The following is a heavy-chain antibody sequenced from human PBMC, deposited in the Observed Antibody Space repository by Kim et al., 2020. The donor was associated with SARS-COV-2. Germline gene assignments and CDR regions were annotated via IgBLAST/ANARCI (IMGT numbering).Heavy chain of an antibody. CDR2: I. Sequence: IYYADSVKGRLTISRYNDNNSLFLQMDSLRDEETAMYYCARNLGGYGLFGYWGRGALVTVSS. CDR3: ARNLGGYGLFGY. V-gene: IGHV3-48*02. J-gene: IGHJ4*02. D-gene: IGHD5-12*01.